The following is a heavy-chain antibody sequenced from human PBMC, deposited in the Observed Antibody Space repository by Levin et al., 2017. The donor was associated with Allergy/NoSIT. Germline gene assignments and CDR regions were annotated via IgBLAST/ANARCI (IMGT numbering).Heavy chain of an antibody. J-gene: IGHJ1*01. CDR1: GYGFSSYF. CDR3: ARGGQWRGATIFQE. Sequence: ASVKVSCTASGYGFSSYFIHWIRRAPGQGLQWMGIINFSDGTSSYAPKFQGRVTMTSDTSTDTVYMELSRLKSDDTAVYYCARGGQWRGATIFQEWGQGTLLSVSS. CDR2: INFSDGTS. D-gene: IGHD6-19*01. V-gene: IGHV1-46*03.